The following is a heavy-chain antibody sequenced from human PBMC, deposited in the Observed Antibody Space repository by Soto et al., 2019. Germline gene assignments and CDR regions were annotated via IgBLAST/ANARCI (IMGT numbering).Heavy chain of an antibody. D-gene: IGHD2-8*01. CDR3: ARDGVALPDY. Sequence: QVQLVQSGAEVKKPGSSVKVSCKASGGTFSSYTISWVRQAPGQGLEWMGRIIPILGIANYAQKFQGRVTITPDKSTSTDNMELSSLRSEDTAVYYCARDGVALPDYWGQGTLVTVSS. J-gene: IGHJ4*02. V-gene: IGHV1-69*08. CDR2: IIPILGIA. CDR1: GGTFSSYT.